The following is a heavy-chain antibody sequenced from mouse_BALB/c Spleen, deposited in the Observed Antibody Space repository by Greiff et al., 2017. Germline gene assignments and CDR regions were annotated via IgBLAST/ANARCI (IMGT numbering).Heavy chain of an antibody. D-gene: IGHD3-1*01. CDR3: ARGTSGYVGDYYAMDY. CDR1: GFSLTSYG. J-gene: IGHJ4*01. CDR2: IWAGGST. V-gene: IGHV2-9*02. Sequence: VKLMESGPGLVAPSQSLSITCTVSGFSLTSYGVHWVRQPPGKGLEWLGVIWAGGSTNYNSALMSRLSISKDNSKSQVFLKMNSLQTDDTAMYYCARGTSGYVGDYYAMDYWGQGTSVTVSS.